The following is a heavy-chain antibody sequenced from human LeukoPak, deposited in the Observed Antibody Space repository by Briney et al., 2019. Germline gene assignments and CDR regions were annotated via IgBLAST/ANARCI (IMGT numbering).Heavy chain of an antibody. V-gene: IGHV3-30*02. J-gene: IGHJ6*03. CDR3: ARVHLPYYYYYMDV. CDR1: GFTFSSYG. Sequence: GGSLRLSCAASGFTFSSYGMHWVRQAPGKGLEWVAFIRYDGSNKYYADSVKGRFTISRDNSKNTLYLQMNSLRAEDTAVYYCARVHLPYYYYYMDVWGKGTTVTVSS. CDR2: IRYDGSNK.